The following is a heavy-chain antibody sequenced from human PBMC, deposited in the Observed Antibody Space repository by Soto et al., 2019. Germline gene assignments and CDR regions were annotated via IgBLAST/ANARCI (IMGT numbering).Heavy chain of an antibody. D-gene: IGHD2-2*01. V-gene: IGHV3-21*01. CDR2: ISSGGGSI. Sequence: GGSLRLSCAASGFTFSAYTMNWVRQAPGKGLEWVSSISSGGGSIYYADSVKGRFTISRDNAKTSLYLQMNSLRAEDSAVYYCARAPPNAMYEYWGQGTLVTVSS. CDR1: GFTFSAYT. CDR3: ARAPPNAMYEY. J-gene: IGHJ4*02.